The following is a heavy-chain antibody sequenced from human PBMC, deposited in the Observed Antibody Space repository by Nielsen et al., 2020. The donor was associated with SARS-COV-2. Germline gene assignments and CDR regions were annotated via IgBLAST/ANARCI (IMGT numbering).Heavy chain of an antibody. D-gene: IGHD7-27*01. CDR2: ISWNSGSI. J-gene: IGHJ4*02. V-gene: IGHV3-9*01. CDR3: AKDGRTGDFDY. CDR1: GLTFDDYA. Sequence: SLKISCAASGLTFDDYAMHWVRQAPGKGLEWVSGISWNSGSIGYADSVKGRFTVSRDNAKNSLYLQMNSLRAEDTAVYYCAKDGRTGDFDYWGQGTLVTVSS.